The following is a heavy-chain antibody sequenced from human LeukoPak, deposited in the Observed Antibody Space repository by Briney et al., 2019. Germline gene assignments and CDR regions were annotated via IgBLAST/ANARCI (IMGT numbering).Heavy chain of an antibody. D-gene: IGHD3-3*01. CDR2: IYSGGTT. CDR3: ASLEGGPSDGR. Sequence: GALRLSCEVSGFPVRSKYMTWVRRPPGKGGEGVAVIYSGGTTYHIYSVKGRFTISRDISKSTMYLEMNNLRVEDTATYYCASLEGGPSDGRWGQGTLVIVSS. CDR1: GFPVRSKY. J-gene: IGHJ4*02. V-gene: IGHV3-53*01.